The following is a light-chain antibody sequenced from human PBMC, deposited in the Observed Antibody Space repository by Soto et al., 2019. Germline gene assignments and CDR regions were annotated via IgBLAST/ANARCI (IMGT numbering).Light chain of an antibody. CDR2: EVS. CDR3: SSYTSTSTPYV. Sequence: QSALTQPASVSGSPGQSITISCTGTSSDVGGYDYVSWYQKFPGKAPKLLIFEVSNRPSGVSNRFSGSKSGNTASLTISGLQAEDEADYFCSSYTSTSTPYVFGTGTKLTVL. CDR1: SSDVGGYDY. V-gene: IGLV2-14*01. J-gene: IGLJ1*01.